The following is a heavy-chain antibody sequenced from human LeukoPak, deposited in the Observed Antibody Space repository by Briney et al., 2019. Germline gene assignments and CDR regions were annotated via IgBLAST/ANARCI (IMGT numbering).Heavy chain of an antibody. J-gene: IGHJ5*02. V-gene: IGHV4-34*01. CDR2: INHSGST. CDR3: ARAPQRSYQHNWFDP. CDR1: GGSFSGYY. Sequence: SETLSLTCAVYGGSFSGYYWSWIRQPPGKGLEWIGEINHSGSTNYNPSLKSRVTISVDTSKNQFSLKLGSVTAADTAVYYCARAPQRSYQHNWFDPWGQGTLVTVSS. D-gene: IGHD2-21*01.